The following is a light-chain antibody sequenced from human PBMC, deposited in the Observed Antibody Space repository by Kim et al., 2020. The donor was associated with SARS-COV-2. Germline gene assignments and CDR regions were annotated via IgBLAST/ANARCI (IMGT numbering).Light chain of an antibody. V-gene: IGKV1-6*02. CDR3: LQDYNYPRT. Sequence: AIQMTQSPSSLSASVGDRIIITCRASQGIRNDLGWYQQKPGKAPKLLIYAASSLQSGVPSRFSGSGSGTDFTLTISSLQPEDFATYYCLQDYNYPRTLGQGTEVDIK. CDR2: AAS. J-gene: IGKJ1*01. CDR1: QGIRND.